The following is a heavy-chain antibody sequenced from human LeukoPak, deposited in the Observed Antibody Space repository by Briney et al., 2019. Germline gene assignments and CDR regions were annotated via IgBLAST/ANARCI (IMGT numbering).Heavy chain of an antibody. CDR2: IYTSGST. CDR3: ARLVTYYYDSSGYYASYYYMDV. J-gene: IGHJ6*03. V-gene: IGHV4-4*09. CDR1: GGSISSYY. D-gene: IGHD3-22*01. Sequence: SETLSLTCTVSGGSISSYYWSWIRQPPGKGLEWIGYIYTSGSTNYNPSLKSRVTISVDTSKNQFSLKLSSVTAADTAVCYCARLVTYYYDSSGYYASYYYMDVWGKGTTVTVSS.